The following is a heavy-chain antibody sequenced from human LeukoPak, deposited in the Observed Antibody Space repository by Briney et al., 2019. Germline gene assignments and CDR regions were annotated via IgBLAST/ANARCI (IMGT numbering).Heavy chain of an antibody. D-gene: IGHD3-22*01. CDR1: GFTFDDYA. V-gene: IGHV3-9*01. Sequence: GGSLRLSCAASGFTFDDYAMHWVRQAPGKGLEWVSGISWNSGSIGYADSVKGRFTISSDNAKNSLYLQMNSLRAEDTALYYCAKDGTYYYDSSGYWGYFDYWGQGTLVTVSS. CDR2: ISWNSGSI. J-gene: IGHJ4*02. CDR3: AKDGTYYYDSSGYWGYFDY.